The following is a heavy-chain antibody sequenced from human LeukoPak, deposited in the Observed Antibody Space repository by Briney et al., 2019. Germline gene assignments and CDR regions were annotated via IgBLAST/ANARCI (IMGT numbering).Heavy chain of an antibody. V-gene: IGHV3-33*01. D-gene: IGHD3-3*01. CDR3: ARDSKPDDFWSGYASYYYYGMDV. CDR2: IWYDGSNK. J-gene: IGHJ6*02. Sequence: SGGSLRLSCAASGFTFSSYGMHWVRQAPGKGLEWVAVIWYDGSNKYYADSVKGRFTISRDNSKNTLYLQMNSLRAEDTAAYYCARDSKPDDFWSGYASYYYYGMDVWGQGTTVTVSS. CDR1: GFTFSSYG.